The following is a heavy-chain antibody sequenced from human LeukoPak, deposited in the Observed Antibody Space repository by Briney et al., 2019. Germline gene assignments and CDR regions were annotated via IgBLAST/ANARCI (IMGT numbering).Heavy chain of an antibody. V-gene: IGHV3-23*01. Sequence: GGSLRLSCAGSGFTFTHHALSWVRQAPGKGLEWVSTVSGSGSLKFYADSVKSRFTISRDNSENTLYLQMSGLSTEDTALYYCAKDRSTGFYYLNSWGQGTLVTVSS. J-gene: IGHJ4*02. D-gene: IGHD6-19*01. CDR2: VSGSGSLK. CDR1: GFTFTHHA. CDR3: AKDRSTGFYYLNS.